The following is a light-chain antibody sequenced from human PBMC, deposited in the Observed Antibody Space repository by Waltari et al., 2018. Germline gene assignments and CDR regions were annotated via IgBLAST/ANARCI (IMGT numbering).Light chain of an antibody. Sequence: QSALTQPASVSGSPGQSLTISCTGTSSAVGGYNYFSWYQQHPGKAPKLMIYDVSKRPSGVSNRFSGSKSGNTASLAISGLQAEDEADYYCSSYTSSSTWVFGGGTKLTVL. J-gene: IGLJ3*02. CDR2: DVS. CDR3: SSYTSSSTWV. CDR1: SSAVGGYNY. V-gene: IGLV2-14*01.